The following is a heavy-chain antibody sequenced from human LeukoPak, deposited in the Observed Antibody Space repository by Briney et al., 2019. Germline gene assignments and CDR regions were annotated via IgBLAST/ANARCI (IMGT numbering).Heavy chain of an antibody. V-gene: IGHV1-69*13. CDR1: GYTLTELS. CDR3: AGYVHHYSSSYNWFDP. J-gene: IGHJ5*02. Sequence: ASVKVSCKVSGYTLTELSMHWVRQAPGQGLEWMGGIIPIFGTANYAQKFQGRVTITADESTSTAYMELSSLRSEDTAVYYCAGYVHHYSSSYNWFDPWGQGTLVTVSS. D-gene: IGHD6-6*01. CDR2: IIPIFGTA.